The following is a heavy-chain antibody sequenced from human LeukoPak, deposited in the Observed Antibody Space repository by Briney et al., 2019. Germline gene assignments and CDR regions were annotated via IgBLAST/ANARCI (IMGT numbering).Heavy chain of an antibody. V-gene: IGHV3-23*01. J-gene: IGHJ4*02. CDR1: GFTFSDYT. Sequence: PGGSLRLSCAASGFTFSDYTMSWVRQAPGEGLEWVSTISDNGGGAYYADSVKGRFTISRDNSKNTLYVQVNSLGTEDTAAYYCAKGSYYDSSGSFYFDYWGQGTLVTVSS. CDR2: ISDNGGGA. D-gene: IGHD3-22*01. CDR3: AKGSYYDSSGSFYFDY.